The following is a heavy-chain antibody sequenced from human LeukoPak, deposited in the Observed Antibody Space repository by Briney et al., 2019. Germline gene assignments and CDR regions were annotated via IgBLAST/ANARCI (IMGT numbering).Heavy chain of an antibody. CDR2: INSEGSSI. Sequence: GGSLRLSCAASGLTISNYWMHWVRQVPGKGLEWVSRINSEGSSISYADSVKGRFTISRDNAKNTLNLQMNRLRAEDTAVYYCARGRGVSLDYWGQGALVTVSS. CDR3: ARGRGVSLDY. J-gene: IGHJ4*02. CDR1: GLTISNYW. V-gene: IGHV3-74*01. D-gene: IGHD3-10*01.